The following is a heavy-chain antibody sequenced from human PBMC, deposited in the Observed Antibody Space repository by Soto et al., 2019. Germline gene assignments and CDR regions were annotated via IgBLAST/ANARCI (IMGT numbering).Heavy chain of an antibody. J-gene: IGHJ4*02. CDR2: TYYSGST. V-gene: IGHV4-59*01. CDR1: GGSISSYY. Sequence: PSETLSLTCTVSGGSISSYYWSWIRQPPGKGLEWIGYTYYSGSTNYNPSLKSRVTISVDTSKNQFSLKLSSVTAADTAVYYCAREHYDILTGPTNYFDYWGQGTLVTVSS. CDR3: AREHYDILTGPTNYFDY. D-gene: IGHD3-9*01.